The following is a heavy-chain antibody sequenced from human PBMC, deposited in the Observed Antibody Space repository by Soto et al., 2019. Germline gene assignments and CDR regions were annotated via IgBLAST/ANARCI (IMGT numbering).Heavy chain of an antibody. Sequence: QVQLVESGGGVVQPGRSLRLSCAASGFTFSSYAMHWVRQAPGKGLEWVAVISYDGSNKYYADSVKGRFTISRDNSKNTLYLQMNSLRAEDTAVYYCARGRGCYPYYGMDVWGQGTTVTVSS. CDR1: GFTFSSYA. J-gene: IGHJ6*02. D-gene: IGHD6-19*01. CDR2: ISYDGSNK. V-gene: IGHV3-30-3*01. CDR3: ARGRGCYPYYGMDV.